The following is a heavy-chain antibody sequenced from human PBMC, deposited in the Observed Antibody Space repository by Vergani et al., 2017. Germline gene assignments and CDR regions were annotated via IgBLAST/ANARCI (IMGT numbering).Heavy chain of an antibody. V-gene: IGHV1-2*02. D-gene: IGHD3-10*01. CDR2: INPNSGGT. J-gene: IGHJ6*02. CDR3: ARDSQSITIGYGMDV. CDR1: GYTFTGYY. Sequence: QVQLVQSGAEVKKPGASVKVSCKASGYTFTGYYMHWVRQAPGQGLEWMGWINPNSGGTNYAQKFQGRVTMTGDTSISTAYMELSRLRSDDTAVYYCARDSQSITIGYGMDVWGQGTTVTVSS.